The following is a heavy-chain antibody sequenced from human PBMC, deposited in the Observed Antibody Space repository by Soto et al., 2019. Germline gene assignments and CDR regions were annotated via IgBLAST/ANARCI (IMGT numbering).Heavy chain of an antibody. CDR2: INEDGSTI. Sequence: EVQLVESGGGLVQPGGSLRLSCAASGFTFSSYWMHWVRQAPGKGLVWVSRINEDGSTINYADSVKGRFTISRDNAKNALYLEMNRGGAEDGGGYYCAGDSGGGGGYWGQGTLVTVSS. D-gene: IGHD3-10*01. V-gene: IGHV3-74*01. J-gene: IGHJ4*02. CDR1: GFTFSSYW. CDR3: AGDSGGGGGY.